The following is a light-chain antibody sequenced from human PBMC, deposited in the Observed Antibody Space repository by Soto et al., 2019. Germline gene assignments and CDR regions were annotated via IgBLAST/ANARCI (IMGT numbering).Light chain of an antibody. CDR3: QHYKTYSPWT. CDR1: QTINSW. Sequence: DIQMTQSPSTLSGSVGDRVTITCRASQTINSWLAWYQQKPGKAPKLLIYKASTLKSGVPSRFSGSGSGTEFTLTISSLHPDDFATYYCQHYKTYSPWTFGQGTKVDI. V-gene: IGKV1-5*03. CDR2: KAS. J-gene: IGKJ1*01.